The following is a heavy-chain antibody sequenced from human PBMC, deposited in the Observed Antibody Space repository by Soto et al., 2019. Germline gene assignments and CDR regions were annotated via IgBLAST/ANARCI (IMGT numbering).Heavy chain of an antibody. J-gene: IGHJ6*02. V-gene: IGHV3-30-3*01. D-gene: IGHD6-19*01. CDR2: ISYDGSNK. CDR3: ARESVAGPKTFYYYYGMDV. CDR1: GFTFSSYA. Sequence: GGSLRLSCAASGFTFSSYAMHWVRQAPGKGLEWVAVISYDGSNKYYADSVKGRFTISRDNSKNTLYLQMNSLRAEDTAVYYCARESVAGPKTFYYYYGMDVWGQGTTVTVSS.